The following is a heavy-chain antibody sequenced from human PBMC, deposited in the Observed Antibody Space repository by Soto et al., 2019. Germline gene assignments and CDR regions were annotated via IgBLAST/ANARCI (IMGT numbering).Heavy chain of an antibody. CDR3: AKAPRVYGSGSYPTYYFDY. J-gene: IGHJ4*02. V-gene: IGHV3-23*01. Sequence: GGSLRLSCAASGFSFSSYAMSWVRKAPGKGLEWVSAISGSGGSTYYADSVKGRFTISRDNSKNTLYLQMNSLRAEDTAVYYCAKAPRVYGSGSYPTYYFDYWGQGTLVTVSS. CDR1: GFSFSSYA. D-gene: IGHD3-10*01. CDR2: ISGSGGST.